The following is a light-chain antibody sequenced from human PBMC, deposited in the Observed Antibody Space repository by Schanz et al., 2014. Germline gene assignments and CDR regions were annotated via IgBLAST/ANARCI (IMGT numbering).Light chain of an antibody. CDR1: SSNIGAGYD. CDR3: QSYDSSLSGLWV. CDR2: GNS. V-gene: IGLV1-40*01. Sequence: QSVLTQPPSASATPGQRVTISCSGSSSNIGAGYDVHWYQQLPGTAPKLLIYGNSNRPSGVPDRFSGSKSGTSASLAITGLQAEDEADYYCQSYDSSLSGLWVFGGGTKLTVL. J-gene: IGLJ3*02.